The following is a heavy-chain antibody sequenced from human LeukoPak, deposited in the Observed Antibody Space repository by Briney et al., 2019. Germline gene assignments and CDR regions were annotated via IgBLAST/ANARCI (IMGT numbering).Heavy chain of an antibody. V-gene: IGHV1-18*01. J-gene: IGHJ4*02. CDR3: ARDEGHYYYDSSGSGY. CDR2: ISAYNGNT. Sequence: KVSCKASGYTFTSYGISWVRQAPGQGLEWMGWISAYNGNTNYAQKLQGRVTMTTDTSTSTAYMELRSLRSDDTAAYYCARDEGHYYYDSSGSGYWGQGTLVTVSS. CDR1: GYTFTSYG. D-gene: IGHD3-22*01.